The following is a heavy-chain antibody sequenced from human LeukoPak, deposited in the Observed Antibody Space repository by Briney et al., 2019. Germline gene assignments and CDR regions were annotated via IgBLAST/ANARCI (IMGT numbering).Heavy chain of an antibody. J-gene: IGHJ6*03. CDR2: IYYSGST. CDR3: AQLPTIFGRYYYMDV. V-gene: IGHV4-59*03. Sequence: SETLSLTCTVSGGSISSYYWSWIRQPPGKGLEWIGYIYYSGSTNYNPSLRSRVTISVDTSKNQFSLKLSSVTAADTAVYYCAQLPTIFGRYYYMDVWGKGTTVTVSS. CDR1: GGSISSYY. D-gene: IGHD3-3*01.